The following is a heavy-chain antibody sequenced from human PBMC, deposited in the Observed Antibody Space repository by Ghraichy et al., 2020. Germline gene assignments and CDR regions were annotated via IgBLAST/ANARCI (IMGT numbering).Heavy chain of an antibody. CDR1: GFTFSTYN. J-gene: IGHJ4*02. CDR3: ARDQAARPTNFGY. V-gene: IGHV3-21*01. CDR2: ISSSSSYI. D-gene: IGHD6-6*01. Sequence: GGSLRLSCAASGFTFSTYNMNWVRQAPGKGLEWVSSISSSSSYIYYADSVKGRFTISRDNAKNSLYLQMNSLRAEDTAVYYCARDQAARPTNFGYWGQGTLV.